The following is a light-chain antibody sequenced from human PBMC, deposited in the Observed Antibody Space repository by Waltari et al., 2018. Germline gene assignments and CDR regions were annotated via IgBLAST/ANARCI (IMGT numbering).Light chain of an antibody. CDR1: SSNIGNNA. V-gene: IGLV1-36*01. J-gene: IGLJ3*02. Sequence: QSVLTQPPSVSEAPGQRVTISCSGSSSNIGNNAVNWYQQLPGKAPKLLIYHDDVLPSGVSDRFSGSKSGTSAALAISGRQSEDEADYYGAAWDDSLNGWVFGGGTKLTVV. CDR3: AAWDDSLNGWV. CDR2: HDD.